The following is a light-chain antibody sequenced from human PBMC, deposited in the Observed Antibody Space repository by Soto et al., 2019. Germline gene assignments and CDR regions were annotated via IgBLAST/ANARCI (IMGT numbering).Light chain of an antibody. CDR1: QSVSSK. CDR2: GAS. J-gene: IGKJ1*01. V-gene: IGKV3-15*01. CDR3: QQYNNWPPIT. Sequence: ETVMTQSPATLSVSPGERATLSCRASQSVSSKLAWYQQKPGQAPRLLIYGASTRATGIPARFSGSGSGTEFTLTISSLQSEDFAVYYCQQYNNWPPITFGQGTKVDIK.